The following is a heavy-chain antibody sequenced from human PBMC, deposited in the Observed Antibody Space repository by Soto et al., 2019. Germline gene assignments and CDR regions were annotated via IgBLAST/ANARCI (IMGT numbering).Heavy chain of an antibody. CDR1: GYTFSTST. J-gene: IGHJ4*02. D-gene: IGHD4-17*01. V-gene: IGHV1-18*04. CDR3: AIAHYGEDDY. CDR2: TKAYSGNT. Sequence: LLQSGAEAKKPGTSVKVSCKASGYTFSTSTICWVRQAPGQGLEWLGWTKAYSGNTNYAPKRQGRGTRTTDTSTSTASLELRSRTNDDTAMYCSAIAHYGEDDYWGQGTLVTVSS.